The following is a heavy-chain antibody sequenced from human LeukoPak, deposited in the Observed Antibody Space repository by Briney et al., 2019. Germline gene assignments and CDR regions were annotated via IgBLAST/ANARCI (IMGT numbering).Heavy chain of an antibody. CDR1: GFTFSNYW. V-gene: IGHV3-7*01. CDR2: MKEDGGQI. D-gene: IGHD6-19*01. Sequence: GGSLRLSCAGTGFTFSNYWMNWVRQAPGKGLEWVANMKEDGGQIYYVDSVKGRLTISRDNAKNSVYLQMNSLRAEDTAVYYCAGSSGWLFDYWGQGTLVAVSS. J-gene: IGHJ4*02. CDR3: AGSSGWLFDY.